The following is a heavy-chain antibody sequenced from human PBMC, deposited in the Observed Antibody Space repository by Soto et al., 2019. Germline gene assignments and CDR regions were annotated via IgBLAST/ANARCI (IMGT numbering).Heavy chain of an antibody. Sequence: EVQLVESGGGLVQPGGSLRLSCAASGFTFSSYSMNWVRQAPGQGLVCVSYISSSSSSRYYADSVKGPFTISRDNAKSSLYLQMNRLRAEDTAVYYCARDRGVVTAIDAFDIWGQGTMVTVSS. CDR3: ARDRGVVTAIDAFDI. CDR2: ISSSSSSR. V-gene: IGHV3-48*01. J-gene: IGHJ3*02. D-gene: IGHD2-21*02. CDR1: GFTFSSYS.